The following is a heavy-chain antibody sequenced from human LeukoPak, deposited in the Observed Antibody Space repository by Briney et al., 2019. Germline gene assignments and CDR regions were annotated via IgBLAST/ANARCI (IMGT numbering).Heavy chain of an antibody. CDR2: IYYSGST. J-gene: IGHJ5*02. Sequence: SETLSLTCTVSGGSISSYYWSWIRQPPGKGLEWIGYIYYSGSTNYNPSLKSRVTISVDTSKNQFSLKLSSVTAADTAVYYCAGEAFYSSYYGWANNRFDPWGQGTLVTVSS. CDR3: AGEAFYSSYYGWANNRFDP. D-gene: IGHD3-10*01. CDR1: GGSISSYY. V-gene: IGHV4-59*01.